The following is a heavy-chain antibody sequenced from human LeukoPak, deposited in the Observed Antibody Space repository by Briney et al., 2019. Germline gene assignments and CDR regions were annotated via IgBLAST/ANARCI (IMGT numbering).Heavy chain of an antibody. CDR2: ISGSGDTT. CDR3: AKAFQRGWERDAFAF. Sequence: PGGSLRLSCAASGFTFSSYSMSWVRQAPGKGLEWVSLISGSGDTTNYADSVKGRFTISRDNSKNTLYLQVNSLGADDTAVYYCAKAFQRGWERDAFAFWGQGTLVTVSS. CDR1: GFTFSSYS. V-gene: IGHV3-23*01. D-gene: IGHD1-26*01. J-gene: IGHJ3*01.